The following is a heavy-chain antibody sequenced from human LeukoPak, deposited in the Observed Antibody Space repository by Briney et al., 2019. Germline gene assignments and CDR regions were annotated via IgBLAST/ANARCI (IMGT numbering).Heavy chain of an antibody. CDR3: ARVRGGCSGGSCYRYFDY. J-gene: IGHJ4*02. CDR2: IYSGGST. CDR1: GFTLSSNY. D-gene: IGHD2-15*01. V-gene: IGHV3-53*01. Sequence: GGSLRLSCAASGFTLSSNYMSWVRQAPGKGLEWVSVIYSGGSTYYSDSVKGRFTISRDNSKNTLYLQMNSLRAEDTAVYYCARVRGGCSGGSCYRYFDYWGQGTLVTVSS.